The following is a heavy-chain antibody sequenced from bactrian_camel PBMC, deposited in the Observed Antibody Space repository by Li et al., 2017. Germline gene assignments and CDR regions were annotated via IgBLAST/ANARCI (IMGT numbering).Heavy chain of an antibody. CDR1: GFSSKRCG. CDR3: TCAAERLVGFPPPVCGRIRVGPEFGY. V-gene: IGHV3S53*01. CDR2: YDHDGTT. Sequence: HVQLVESGGGSVQTGGSLRLSCTAPGFSSKRCGMDWYRLREGNKREWVAVYDHDGTTRYPDSTKGRFTISQDKAKNTMFLEMNSLKPDDTGIYYCTCAAERLVGFPPPVCGRIRVGPEFGYWGQGTQVTVS. J-gene: IGHJ6*01. D-gene: IGHD5*01.